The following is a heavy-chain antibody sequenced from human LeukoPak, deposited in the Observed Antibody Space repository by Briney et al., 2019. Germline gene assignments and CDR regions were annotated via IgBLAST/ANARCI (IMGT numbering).Heavy chain of an antibody. CDR2: IYYSGST. CDR3: ARARGVRGVIEYYFDY. V-gene: IGHV4-31*03. Sequence: SQALSLTCTVSGGSISSGGYYWSWIRQHPGKGLEWIGYIYYSGSTYYNPSLKSRVTISVDTSKNQFSLKLSSVTAADTAVYYCARARGVRGVIEYYFDYWGQGTLVNVSS. D-gene: IGHD3-10*01. J-gene: IGHJ4*02. CDR1: GGSISSGGYY.